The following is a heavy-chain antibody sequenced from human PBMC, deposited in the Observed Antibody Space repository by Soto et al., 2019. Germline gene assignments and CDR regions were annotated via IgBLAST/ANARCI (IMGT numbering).Heavy chain of an antibody. D-gene: IGHD3-22*01. J-gene: IGHJ4*02. CDR3: AKDFDYDSSGYYYGGIFDY. Sequence: QVQLVESGGGVVQPGRSLRLSCAASGFTFSSYGMHWVRQAPGKGLEWVAVISYDGSNKYYADSVKGRFTISRDNSKNTLYLQMNSLRAEDTAVYYCAKDFDYDSSGYYYGGIFDYWGQGTLVTVSS. CDR1: GFTFSSYG. CDR2: ISYDGSNK. V-gene: IGHV3-30*18.